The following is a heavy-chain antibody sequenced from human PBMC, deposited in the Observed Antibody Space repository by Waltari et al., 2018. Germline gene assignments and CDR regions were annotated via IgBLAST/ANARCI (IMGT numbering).Heavy chain of an antibody. V-gene: IGHV3-49*04. Sequence: EVQLVESGGGLVQPGRSLRLSCTASGFTFGDYAMSWVRQAPGKGLEGVGFIRSKAYGGTTEYAASVKGRFTISRDDSKSIAYLQMNSLKTEDTAVYYCTSTSSGYFAFDIWGQGTMVTVSS. CDR1: GFTFGDYA. CDR3: TSTSSGYFAFDI. D-gene: IGHD3-22*01. CDR2: IRSKAYGGTT. J-gene: IGHJ3*02.